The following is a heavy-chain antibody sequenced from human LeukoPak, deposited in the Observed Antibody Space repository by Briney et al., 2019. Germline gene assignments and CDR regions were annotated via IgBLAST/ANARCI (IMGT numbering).Heavy chain of an antibody. CDR1: GYTFTGYY. V-gene: IGHV1-2*02. CDR2: INPNSGGT. J-gene: IGHJ6*03. Sequence: ASVKVSCKASGYTFTGYYIHWVRQAPGQGLEWMGWINPNSGGTNYAQKFQGRVTMTRDTSISTAYMELSRLRSDDTAVYYCARAVVVVAATLQHYYYYMDVWGKGTTVTVSS. CDR3: ARAVVVVAATLQHYYYYMDV. D-gene: IGHD2-15*01.